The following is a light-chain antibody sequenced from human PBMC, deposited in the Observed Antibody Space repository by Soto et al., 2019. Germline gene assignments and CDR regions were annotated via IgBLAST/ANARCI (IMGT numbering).Light chain of an antibody. CDR1: RSVNSN. J-gene: IGKJ1*01. CDR3: QQYNSWPRT. V-gene: IGKV3-15*01. CDR2: AAS. Sequence: IEMTQSPATLSVSLGERVTLSCRASRSVNSNFAWYQQRPGQAPRLLIYAASSRASGVPVRFSGSWSGTEFTLTISSLQSEDFAVYYCQQYNSWPRTFGQGTKVEIK.